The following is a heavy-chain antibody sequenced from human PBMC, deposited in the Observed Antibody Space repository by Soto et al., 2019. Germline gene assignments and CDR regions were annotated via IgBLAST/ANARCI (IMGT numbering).Heavy chain of an antibody. D-gene: IGHD1-7*01. CDR2: IRSKACGGTT. CDR3: TRDSDWNYFFFDY. Sequence: PGGSLRLSCTASGFTFGDYAMSWFRQAPGKGLEWVGFIRSKACGGTTEYAASVKGRFTISRDDSKSIAYLQMNSLKTEDTAVYYCTRDSDWNYFFFDYWGQGTLVTVSS. J-gene: IGHJ4*02. CDR1: GFTFGDYA. V-gene: IGHV3-49*03.